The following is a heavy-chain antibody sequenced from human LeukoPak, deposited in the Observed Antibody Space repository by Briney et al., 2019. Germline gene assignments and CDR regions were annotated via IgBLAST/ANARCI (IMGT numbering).Heavy chain of an antibody. V-gene: IGHV1-18*01. CDR1: GYTFTSYG. J-gene: IGHJ3*02. Sequence: GASVKVSCKASGYTFTSYGISWVRQAHGQGLEWMGWISAYNGNTNYAQKLQGRVTMTTDTSTSTAYMELRSLRSDDTAVYYCARDRFTIFGVVPKYAFDIWGQGTMVTVSS. D-gene: IGHD3-3*01. CDR3: ARDRFTIFGVVPKYAFDI. CDR2: ISAYNGNT.